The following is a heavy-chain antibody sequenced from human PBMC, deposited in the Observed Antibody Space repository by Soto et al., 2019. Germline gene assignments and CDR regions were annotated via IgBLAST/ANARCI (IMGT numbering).Heavy chain of an antibody. CDR2: INADSSNT. D-gene: IGHD4-17*01. J-gene: IGHJ6*02. Sequence: QVQVVQSGAEVKKPGASVRVSCTASGYIFTNYVVHWVRQAPGQSLEWMGWINADSSNTKYSPKFQGRVSITRDTSASTAYLELRSLRSEDTAVDYCARGDYADYYYYGMDVWGQGTTVTVS. CDR1: GYIFTNYV. CDR3: ARGDYADYYYYGMDV. V-gene: IGHV1-3*01.